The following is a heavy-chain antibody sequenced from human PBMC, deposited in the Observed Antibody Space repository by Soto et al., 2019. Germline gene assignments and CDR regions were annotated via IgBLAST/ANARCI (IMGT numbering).Heavy chain of an antibody. D-gene: IGHD6-13*01. CDR3: AREGAAAARMFDN. CDR1: GYTFNMYY. CDR2: INPNGDST. V-gene: IGHV1-46*02. Sequence: QVQLVQSGAEVRNPGASVKVSCKASGYTFNMYYMHWVRQAPGQGLVWMGVINPNGDSTTYAQKFQGRLTMTRDTSTSTVYMDLTSLRSEDTAVYYCAREGAAAARMFDNWGQGTLVTVSS. J-gene: IGHJ4*02.